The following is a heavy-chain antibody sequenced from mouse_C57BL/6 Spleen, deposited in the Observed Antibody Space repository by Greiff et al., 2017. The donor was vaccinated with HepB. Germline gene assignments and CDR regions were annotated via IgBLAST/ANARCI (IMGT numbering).Heavy chain of an antibody. V-gene: IGHV1-26*01. Sequence: EVQLQQSGPELVKPGASVKISCKASGYTFTDYYMQWVKQSHGKSLEWIGDINPNNGGTSYNQKFKGKAPLTVDKSSSTDYMELRSLTSEDSAVYYCARPLLYYFDYWGQGTTLTVSS. CDR2: INPNNGGT. J-gene: IGHJ2*01. CDR1: GYTFTDYY. D-gene: IGHD2-10*01. CDR3: ARPLLYYFDY.